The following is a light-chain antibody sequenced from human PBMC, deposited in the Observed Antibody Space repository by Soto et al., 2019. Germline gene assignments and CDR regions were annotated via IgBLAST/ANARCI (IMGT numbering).Light chain of an antibody. CDR3: QQYYSTPPT. CDR1: QSVLYSSNNKNY. CDR2: WAS. V-gene: IGKV4-1*01. J-gene: IGKJ4*01. Sequence: DIVLTQSPDSLGVSLGERATINCKSSQSVLYSSNNKNYLAWYQQRPGQPPKLLIYWASTRESGVPDRFSGSGSGTDFTLTISSLRAEDVAVYYCQQYYSTPPTFGGGTKVEIK.